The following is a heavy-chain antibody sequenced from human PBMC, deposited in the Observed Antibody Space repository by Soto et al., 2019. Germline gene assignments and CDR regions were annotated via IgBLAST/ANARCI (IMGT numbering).Heavy chain of an antibody. J-gene: IGHJ4*02. V-gene: IGHV3-30-3*01. Sequence: QVQLVESGGGVVQPGRSLRLSCAASGFTFSSYAMHWVRQAPGKGLEWVAVISYDGSNKYYADSVKGRFTISRDNSKNTLYLKTNSLRAEDTAVYYCACGYYDSSCYFGSDWGQGTLVTVSS. D-gene: IGHD3-22*01. CDR2: ISYDGSNK. CDR1: GFTFSSYA. CDR3: ACGYYDSSCYFGSD.